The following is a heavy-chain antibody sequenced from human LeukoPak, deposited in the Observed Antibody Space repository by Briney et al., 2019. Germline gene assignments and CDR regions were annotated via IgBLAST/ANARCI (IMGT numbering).Heavy chain of an antibody. D-gene: IGHD3-22*01. Sequence: GGSLRLSCAASGFTFSSYGMHWVRQAPGKGLEWVAFIRYDGSNKYYADSVKGRFTISRDNSKYTLYLQMNSLRAEDTAVYYCAKGHLYYYDSSGYYSYFDYWGQGTLVTVSS. CDR1: GFTFSSYG. J-gene: IGHJ4*02. V-gene: IGHV3-30*02. CDR3: AKGHLYYYDSSGYYSYFDY. CDR2: IRYDGSNK.